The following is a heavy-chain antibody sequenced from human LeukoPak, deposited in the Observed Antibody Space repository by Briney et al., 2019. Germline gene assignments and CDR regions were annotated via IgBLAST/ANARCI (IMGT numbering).Heavy chain of an antibody. CDR2: INPNSGGT. Sequence: ASVKVSCKASGYAFTGYYMHWVRQAPGQGLEWMGWINPNSGGTNYAQKFQGRVTMTRDTSISTAYMELSRLRSDGTAVYYCAREPDYDILTGYYNPYGAFDIWGQGTMVTVSS. CDR3: AREPDYDILTGYYNPYGAFDI. J-gene: IGHJ3*02. CDR1: GYAFTGYY. D-gene: IGHD3-9*01. V-gene: IGHV1-2*02.